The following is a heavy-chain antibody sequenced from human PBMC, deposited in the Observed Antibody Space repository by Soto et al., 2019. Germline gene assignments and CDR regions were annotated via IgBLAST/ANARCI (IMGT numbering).Heavy chain of an antibody. CDR1: VYTFTGNA. J-gene: IGHJ3*02. D-gene: IGHD2-15*01. CDR2: INAGNGNT. Sequence: ASVKVCCTASVYTFTGNARHWVRPATGQRLEWMGWINAGNGNTKYSQKFQGRVTITRDTSAITAYMELSSLRSEDTAVYYCARDKWFCSGGSCYEGDAFDIWGQGTMVTVSS. V-gene: IGHV1-3*01. CDR3: ARDKWFCSGGSCYEGDAFDI.